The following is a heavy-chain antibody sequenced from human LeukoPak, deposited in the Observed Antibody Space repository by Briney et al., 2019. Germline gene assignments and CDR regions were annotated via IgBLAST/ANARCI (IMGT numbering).Heavy chain of an antibody. J-gene: IGHJ3*01. Sequence: GGSLRLSCAASGFTFSDHFMDWVRRAPGKGLEWVGRIRKEPNSYTTEYAATVKGRFTFSRDDSKNSLYLQMNSLETEDTAVYYCARVSAITGATDALDFWGQGTMVTVSS. D-gene: IGHD1-20*01. CDR1: GFTFSDHF. CDR2: IRKEPNSYTT. CDR3: ARVSAITGATDALDF. V-gene: IGHV3-72*01.